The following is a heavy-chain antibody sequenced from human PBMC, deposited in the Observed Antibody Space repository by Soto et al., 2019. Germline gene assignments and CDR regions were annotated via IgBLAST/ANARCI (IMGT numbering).Heavy chain of an antibody. CDR2: IDAGNGKT. J-gene: IGHJ4*02. CDR3: ARGRGWYDY. D-gene: IGHD6-19*01. V-gene: IGHV1-3*01. CDR1: GYIFNRYV. Sequence: QVQLVQSGAEVKKPGASVKVSCKASGYIFNRYVMHWVRQAPGQRPEWMGWIDAGNGKTKYSEKFHGRVTITRDTSASTAYMALTTLSSEDTAVYSCARGRGWYDYWGQGTQVIVSS.